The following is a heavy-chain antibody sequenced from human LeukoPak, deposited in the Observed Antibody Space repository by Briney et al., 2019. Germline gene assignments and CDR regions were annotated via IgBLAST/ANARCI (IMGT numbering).Heavy chain of an antibody. J-gene: IGHJ1*01. V-gene: IGHV1-18*04. Sequence: ASVKVSCKASGYTFTSYGISWVRQALGQRLEWMGWFCAYNGNTNYAQKLQGRVTMTTDTSTSTAYVELRSRRSDGTVVYYCARDFYVILAGEHWGQGTMVTDSS. D-gene: IGHD3-9*01. CDR1: GYTFTSYG. CDR3: ARDFYVILAGEH. CDR2: FCAYNGNT.